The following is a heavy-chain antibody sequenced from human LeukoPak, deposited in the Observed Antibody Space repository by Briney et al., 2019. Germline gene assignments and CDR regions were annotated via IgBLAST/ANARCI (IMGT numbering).Heavy chain of an antibody. V-gene: IGHV4-59*08. CDR2: IYYSGST. J-gene: IGHJ4*02. D-gene: IGHD5-12*01. CDR3: ARLGGYEFDY. Sequence: PSETLSLTCTVSGGSISSYYWSWIRQPPGKGLEWIGYIYYSGSTIYNPSLKSRVTISVDTSKNQFSLKLSSVTAADTAVYYCARLGGYEFDYWGQGTLVTVSS. CDR1: GGSISSYY.